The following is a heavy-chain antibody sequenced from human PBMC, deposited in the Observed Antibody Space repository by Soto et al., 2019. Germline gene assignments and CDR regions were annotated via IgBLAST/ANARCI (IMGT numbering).Heavy chain of an antibody. Sequence: SETLSLTCTVSYGSVSSGSYYWSWIRQPPGKGLEWIGYIYYSGSTNYNPSLKSRVTISVDTSKNQFSLKLSSVTAADTAVYYCARERSSSGWFDPWGQGTLVTVSS. CDR3: ARERSSSGWFDP. V-gene: IGHV4-61*01. CDR2: IYYSGST. D-gene: IGHD6-6*01. CDR1: YGSVSSGSYY. J-gene: IGHJ5*02.